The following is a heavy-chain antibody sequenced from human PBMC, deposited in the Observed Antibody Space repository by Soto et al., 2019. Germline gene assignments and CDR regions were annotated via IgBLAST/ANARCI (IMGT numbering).Heavy chain of an antibody. Sequence: QVQLVESGGGVVQPGRSLRLSCAASGFTFSSYAMHWVRQAPGKGLEWVAVISYDGSNKYYADSVKGRFTISRDNSKNTLYLQMNSLRAEDTAVYYCASTTERELLLPEWDYWGQGTLVTVSS. CDR1: GFTFSSYA. D-gene: IGHD1-26*01. J-gene: IGHJ4*02. V-gene: IGHV3-30-3*01. CDR3: ASTTERELLLPEWDY. CDR2: ISYDGSNK.